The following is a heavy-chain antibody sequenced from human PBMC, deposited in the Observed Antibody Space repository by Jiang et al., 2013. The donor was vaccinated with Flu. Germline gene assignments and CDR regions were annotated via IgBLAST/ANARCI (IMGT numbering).Heavy chain of an antibody. CDR2: IYHSGST. CDR3: ARGGPRGYYDSSGYYYYFDY. J-gene: IGHJ4*02. D-gene: IGHD3-22*01. Sequence: SETLSLTCAVSGYSISSGYYWGWIRQPPGKGLEWIGSIYHSGSTYYNPSLKSRVTISVDTSKNQFSLKLSSVTAADTAVYYCARGGPRGYYDSSGYYYYFDYWGQGTLVTVSS. V-gene: IGHV4-38-2*01. CDR1: GYSISSGYY.